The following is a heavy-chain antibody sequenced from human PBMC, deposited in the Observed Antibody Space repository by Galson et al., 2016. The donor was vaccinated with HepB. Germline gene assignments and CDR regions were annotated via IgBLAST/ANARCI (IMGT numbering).Heavy chain of an antibody. D-gene: IGHD2-2*01. Sequence: SETLSLTCAVSGASISSEKWWTWVRQTPGKGLEWIREIYSGSTRYNPSLKSRVTISMDKSQNHFSLNLTSVTAADTAVYYCATVRVGCSSTSCYIEDWGQGTLVTVSS. CDR1: GASISSEKW. CDR2: IYSGST. J-gene: IGHJ4*02. CDR3: ATVRVGCSSTSCYIED. V-gene: IGHV4-4*02.